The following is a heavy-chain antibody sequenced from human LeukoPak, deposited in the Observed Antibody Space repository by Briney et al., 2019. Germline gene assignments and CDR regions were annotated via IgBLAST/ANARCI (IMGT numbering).Heavy chain of an antibody. J-gene: IGHJ5*02. CDR3: ARDESWVYGDYVS. CDR1: GFTFLSYS. Sequence: GGSLRLSCAASGFTFLSYSMNWVRQAPGKGLEWVSSISSTSSSYIYYADSVKGRFTISRDNANNSLYLQMNSLRPEDTAVYYCARDESWVYGDYVSWGQGTLVTVSS. D-gene: IGHD4-17*01. V-gene: IGHV3-21*01. CDR2: ISSTSSSYI.